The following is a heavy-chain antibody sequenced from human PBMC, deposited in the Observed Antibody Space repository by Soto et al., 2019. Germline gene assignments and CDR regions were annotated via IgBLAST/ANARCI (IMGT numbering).Heavy chain of an antibody. CDR2: INPSGGST. J-gene: IGHJ6*03. D-gene: IGHD3-3*01. CDR3: ASWGFWSGFTTPNYYYYYMDV. V-gene: IGHV1-46*03. CDR1: GYTFTSYY. Sequence: ASVKVSCKASGYTFTSYYMHWLRQAPGQGLEWMGIINPSGGSTSYAQKFQGRVTMTRDTSTSTVYMELSSLRSEDTAVYYCASWGFWSGFTTPNYYYYYMDVWGKGTTVTVSS.